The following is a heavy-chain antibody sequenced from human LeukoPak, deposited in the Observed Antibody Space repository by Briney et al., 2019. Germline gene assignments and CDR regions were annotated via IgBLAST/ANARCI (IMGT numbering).Heavy chain of an antibody. CDR1: GDSVTRYY. J-gene: IGHJ4*02. CDR3: ASSFSGYDPFDS. V-gene: IGHV4-59*02. D-gene: IGHD5-12*01. CDR2: IFYSGVT. Sequence: SETLSLTCSVSGDSVTRYYWSWIRQPPGKGLEWIAFIFYSGVTNYNPSLESRVAISVDTNKNEFSLKLSSVTAADTALYYCASSFSGYDPFDSWGQGTLVTVSS.